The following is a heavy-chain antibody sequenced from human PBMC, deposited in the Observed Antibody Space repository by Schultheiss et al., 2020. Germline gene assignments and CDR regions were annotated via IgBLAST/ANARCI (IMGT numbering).Heavy chain of an antibody. Sequence: GESLKISCAASGFTFSSYEMNWVRQAPGKGLEWVSYISSSGSTIYYADSVKGRFTISRDNAKNSLYLQMNSLRDEDTAVYYCASMTDKPSKNGGYYYYGMDVWGQGTTVTVSS. D-gene: IGHD3-16*01. CDR1: GFTFSSYE. CDR3: ASMTDKPSKNGGYYYYGMDV. V-gene: IGHV3-48*03. J-gene: IGHJ6*02. CDR2: ISSSGSTI.